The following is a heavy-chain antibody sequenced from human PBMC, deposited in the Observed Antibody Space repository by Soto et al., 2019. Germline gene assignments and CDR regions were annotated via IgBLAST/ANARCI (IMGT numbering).Heavy chain of an antibody. Sequence: QLQLQESGSGLVKPSQTLSLTCAVSGGSISSGGYSWSWIRQPPGKGLEWIGYIYHSGSTYYNPSTKSRVTIAVDRSKNQFSLKLSSVTAADTAVYYCARETTPGWFAPWGQGTLVTVSS. CDR3: ARETTPGWFAP. CDR2: IYHSGST. CDR1: GGSISSGGYS. D-gene: IGHD1-1*01. V-gene: IGHV4-30-2*01. J-gene: IGHJ5*02.